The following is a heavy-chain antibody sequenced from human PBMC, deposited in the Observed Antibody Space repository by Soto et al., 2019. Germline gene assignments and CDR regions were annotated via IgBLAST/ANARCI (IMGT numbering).Heavy chain of an antibody. CDR2: ISYDGSNK. V-gene: IGHV3-30*18. J-gene: IGHJ4*02. Sequence: GGSLRLSCAASGFTFSSYGMHWVRQAPGKGLEWVAVISYDGSNKYYADSVKGRFTISRDNSKNTLYLQMNSLRAEDTAVYYCAKDLPDDFWSGPDYWGQGTLVTVSS. CDR1: GFTFSSYG. D-gene: IGHD3-3*01. CDR3: AKDLPDDFWSGPDY.